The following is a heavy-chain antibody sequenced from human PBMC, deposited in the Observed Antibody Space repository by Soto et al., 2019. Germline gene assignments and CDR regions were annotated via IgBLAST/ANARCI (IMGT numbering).Heavy chain of an antibody. V-gene: IGHV4-31*03. J-gene: IGHJ4*02. D-gene: IGHD2-15*01. Sequence: PSETLSLTCTVSGGSISSVGYYWSWIRQHPGKGLEWIGYIYYSGSTYYNPSLKSRVTISVDTSKNQFSLKLSSVTAADTAVYYCASAVAATPLDYWGQGTLVTVSP. CDR3: ASAVAATPLDY. CDR1: GGSISSVGYY. CDR2: IYYSGST.